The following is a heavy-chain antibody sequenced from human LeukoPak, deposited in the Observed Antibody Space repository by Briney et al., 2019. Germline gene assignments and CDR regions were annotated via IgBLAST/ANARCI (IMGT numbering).Heavy chain of an antibody. D-gene: IGHD6-19*01. V-gene: IGHV3-23*01. CDR1: GFTFSSYA. J-gene: IGHJ4*02. CDR2: ISGSGGST. CDR3: AKGKQWLVILIVDY. Sequence: GGSLRLSCAASGFTFSSYAMSWVRQAPGKGLEWVSAISGSGGSTYYADSVKGRFTISRDNSKNTLYLQMNSLRAEDTAVYYCAKGKQWLVILIVDYWGQGTLVTVSS.